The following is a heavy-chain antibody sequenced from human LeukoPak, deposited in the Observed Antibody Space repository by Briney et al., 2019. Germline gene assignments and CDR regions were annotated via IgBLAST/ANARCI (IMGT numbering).Heavy chain of an antibody. CDR3: ARDRVTMVRGVKGGYNWFDP. J-gene: IGHJ5*02. V-gene: IGHV1-2*06. CDR1: GYTFTGYY. D-gene: IGHD3-10*01. Sequence: ASVKVSCKASGYTFTGYYMHWLRQAPGQGLEWMGRINPNSGGTNYAQKFQGRVTMTRDTSISTAYMELSRLRSDDTAVYYCARDRVTMVRGVKGGYNWFDPWGQGTLVTVSS. CDR2: INPNSGGT.